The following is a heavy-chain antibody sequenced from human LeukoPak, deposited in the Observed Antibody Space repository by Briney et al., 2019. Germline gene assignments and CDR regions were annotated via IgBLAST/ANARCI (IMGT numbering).Heavy chain of an antibody. CDR2: IKQDGSEK. D-gene: IGHD5-18*01. V-gene: IGHV3-7*03. CDR1: GFTFSSYW. CDR3: ARGPHYSYGTPFFPY. Sequence: GGSLRLSCAASGFTFSSYWMSWVRQAPGKGLEWVANIKQDGSEKYYVDSVKGRFTISRDNAKNSLYLQMNSLRVEDTAVYYCARGPHYSYGTPFFPYWGQGTQVTVSS. J-gene: IGHJ4*02.